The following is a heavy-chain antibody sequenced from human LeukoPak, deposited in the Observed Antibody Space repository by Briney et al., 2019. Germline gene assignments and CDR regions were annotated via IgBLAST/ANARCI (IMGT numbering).Heavy chain of an antibody. CDR3: ARDYSNSNWFDP. J-gene: IGHJ5*02. CDR2: IYHSGST. D-gene: IGHD4-11*01. V-gene: IGHV4-38-2*02. CDR1: GYSISSGYY. Sequence: PSETLSLTCPVSGYSISSGYYWGWIRQPPGKGLEWIGSIYHSGSTYYNPSLKSRVTISVDTSKNQFSLKLSSVTAADTAVYYCARDYSNSNWFDPWGQGTLVTVSS.